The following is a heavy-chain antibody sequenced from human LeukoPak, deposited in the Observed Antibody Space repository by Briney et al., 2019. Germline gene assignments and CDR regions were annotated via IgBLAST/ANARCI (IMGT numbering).Heavy chain of an antibody. Sequence: PGGSLRLSCAASGFPLTSYWMSWVRQAPGKGLEWVANIMQDGSAKYNVDSVKGRFTISKDNAKNSVYLQMNSLRAEDTAVYYCARDQKPLLAYCGGDCPYNWFDPWGQGTLVTVSS. CDR2: IMQDGSAK. CDR3: ARDQKPLLAYCGGDCPYNWFDP. J-gene: IGHJ5*02. CDR1: GFPLTSYW. V-gene: IGHV3-7*01. D-gene: IGHD2-21*02.